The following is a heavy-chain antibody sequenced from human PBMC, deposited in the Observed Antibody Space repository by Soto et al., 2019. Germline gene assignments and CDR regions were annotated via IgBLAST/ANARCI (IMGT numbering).Heavy chain of an antibody. D-gene: IGHD7-27*01. Sequence: QVQLQESGPGRVKPSETLSLTCSVSGGSVRTGSYHWSWIRQPPGKGLEWIGFIPNNGSPDYNPSLKSRVVVSIDRSKNQFSLKVNSVTAAYSAVYFCARIGWGGDYWGQGTLVTVSS. CDR1: GGSVRTGSYH. CDR3: ARIGWGGDY. J-gene: IGHJ4*02. CDR2: IPNNGSP. V-gene: IGHV4-61*01.